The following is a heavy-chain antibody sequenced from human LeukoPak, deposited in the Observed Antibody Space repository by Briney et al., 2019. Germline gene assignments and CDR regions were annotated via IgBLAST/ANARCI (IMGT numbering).Heavy chain of an antibody. D-gene: IGHD3-22*01. Sequence: GGSLRLSCAASGFTFDDYGMSWVRQAPGKGLEWVSGINRNGGSTVYADSMKGRFTISRDNAKNSLYLQMNSLRAEDTALYYCARGGYYYDSSGYYPLDYWGQGTLVTVSS. V-gene: IGHV3-20*04. J-gene: IGHJ4*02. CDR2: INRNGGST. CDR3: ARGGYYYDSSGYYPLDY. CDR1: GFTFDDYG.